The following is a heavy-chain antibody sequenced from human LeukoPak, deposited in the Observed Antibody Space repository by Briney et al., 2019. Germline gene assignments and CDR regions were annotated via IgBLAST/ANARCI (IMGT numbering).Heavy chain of an antibody. CDR2: ISYDGSNK. CDR1: GFTFSNYG. V-gene: IGHV3-30*18. Sequence: GGSLRLSCAASGFTFSNYGMHWVRQAPGKGLEWVAVISYDGSNKYYADSVKGRFTISRDNSKNTLYLQMNSLRAEDTAVYYCAKDLSRGGDSQDAFDIWGQGTMVTVSS. D-gene: IGHD4-23*01. J-gene: IGHJ3*02. CDR3: AKDLSRGGDSQDAFDI.